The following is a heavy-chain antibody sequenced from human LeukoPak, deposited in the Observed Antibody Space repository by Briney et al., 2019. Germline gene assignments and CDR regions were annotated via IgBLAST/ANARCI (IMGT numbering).Heavy chain of an antibody. J-gene: IGHJ6*02. V-gene: IGHV1-58*01. CDR3: ARDSGVSYLNGMDV. CDR1: GFTFTSSA. Sequence: SVKVSCKASGFTFTSSAVQWVRQARGQRLEWIGWIVVGSGNTNYAQKFQERVTITRDMSTSTAYMEVSSLRSEDTAVYYCARDSGVSYLNGMDVWGQGTTVTVSS. D-gene: IGHD1-26*01. CDR2: IVVGSGNT.